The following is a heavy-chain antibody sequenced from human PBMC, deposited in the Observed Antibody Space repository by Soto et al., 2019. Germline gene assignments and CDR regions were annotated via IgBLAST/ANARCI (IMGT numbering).Heavy chain of an antibody. V-gene: IGHV3-33*01. CDR2: IWYDGSSD. J-gene: IGHJ2*01. Sequence: QVQLVESGGGVVQPGRSLRLSCAASGFTFSTYVMHWVRQAPDKGLEWVAAIWYDGSSDYNADSVRGRFTISRDNAKNSLYLQMNSLRAEDTAVYYCARGGSGWYFWYFDLWGRGTLVTVSS. D-gene: IGHD6-19*01. CDR1: GFTFSTYV. CDR3: ARGGSGWYFWYFDL.